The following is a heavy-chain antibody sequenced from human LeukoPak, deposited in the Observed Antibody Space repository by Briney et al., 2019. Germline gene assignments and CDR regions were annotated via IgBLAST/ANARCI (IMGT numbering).Heavy chain of an antibody. CDR2: MNPNSGNT. CDR1: GYTFTSYD. CDR3: ARGARVVVPAAPYYFDY. Sequence: AASVKVSCKASGYTFTSYDINWVRQAPGQGLEWMGWMNPNSGNTGYAQKFQGRVTMTRNTSISTAYMELSSLRSEDTAVYYCARGARVVVPAAPYYFDYWGREPWSPSPQ. J-gene: IGHJ4*02. V-gene: IGHV1-8*01. D-gene: IGHD2-2*01.